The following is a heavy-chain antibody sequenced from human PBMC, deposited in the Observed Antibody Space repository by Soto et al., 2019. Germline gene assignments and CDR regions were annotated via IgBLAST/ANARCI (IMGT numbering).Heavy chain of an antibody. CDR1: GFTFSSYW. CDR2: IKQDGSEK. D-gene: IGHD6-13*01. J-gene: IGHJ4*02. CDR3: ARSGGIAAGKYYFDY. V-gene: IGHV3-7*01. Sequence: GESLKISCAASGFTFSSYWMSWVRQAPGKGLEWVANIKQDGSEKYYVDSVKGRFTISRDNAKNSLYLQMNSLRAEDTAVYYCARSGGIAAGKYYFDYWGQGTLGTVSS.